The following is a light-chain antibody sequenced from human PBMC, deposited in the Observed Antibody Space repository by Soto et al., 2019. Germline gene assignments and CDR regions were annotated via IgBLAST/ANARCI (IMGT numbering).Light chain of an antibody. CDR3: SSYTSSSTLYV. Sequence: QSALTQPASVSGSPGQSITISCTGTSSDVGGYNYVSWYQQHPGKAPKLMIYDVSNRPSVVSNRFSGSKSGNTASLTISGLQDEDEAEYYCSSYTSSSTLYVFGTGTKLTVL. CDR2: DVS. J-gene: IGLJ1*01. CDR1: SSDVGGYNY. V-gene: IGLV2-14*01.